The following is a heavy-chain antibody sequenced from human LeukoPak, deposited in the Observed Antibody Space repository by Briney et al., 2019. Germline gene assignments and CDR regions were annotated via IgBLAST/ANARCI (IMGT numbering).Heavy chain of an antibody. CDR3: GRISR. J-gene: IGHJ4*02. CDR1: GFTFSSYG. V-gene: IGHV3-33*01. Sequence: GGSLRLSCTASGFTFSSYGMHWVRQAPGRGLEWVAAIQYDGSIEYYADSVKGRFTISRDQSKNTLFLQVNSLRAEDTAVYYCGRISRWGQGTLVTVSS. D-gene: IGHD3-3*01. CDR2: IQYDGSIE.